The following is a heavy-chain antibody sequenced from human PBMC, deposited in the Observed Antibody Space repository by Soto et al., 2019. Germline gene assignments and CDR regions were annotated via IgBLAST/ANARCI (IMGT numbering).Heavy chain of an antibody. V-gene: IGHV1-3*01. CDR1: GYTFTSYA. D-gene: IGHD6-13*01. Sequence: ASVKVSCKASGYTFTSYAMHWVRQAPGQRLEWMGWINAGNGNTKYSQKFQGRVTITRDTSASTAYMELNSLRVEDTAVYYCARANAGNAPVDYWGQGTLVTVSS. CDR3: ARANAGNAPVDY. J-gene: IGHJ4*02. CDR2: INAGNGNT.